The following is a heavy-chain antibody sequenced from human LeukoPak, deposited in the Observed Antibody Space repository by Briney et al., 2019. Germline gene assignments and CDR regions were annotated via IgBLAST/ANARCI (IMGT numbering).Heavy chain of an antibody. CDR2: IYYSGST. CDR3: ARGWAVAGSSDY. CDR1: GGSISSYY. V-gene: IGHV4-59*01. D-gene: IGHD6-19*01. Sequence: SETLSLTCTVSGGSISSYYWSWIRQSPGKGLEWIGHIYYSGSTNYNPSLKSRVTISVDRSKSQFSLKVSSVTAADTAVYYCARGWAVAGSSDYWGQGTLVTVSS. J-gene: IGHJ4*02.